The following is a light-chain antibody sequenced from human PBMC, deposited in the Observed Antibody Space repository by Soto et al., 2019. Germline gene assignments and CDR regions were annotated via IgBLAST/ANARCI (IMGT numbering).Light chain of an antibody. CDR2: HIS. J-gene: IGKJ2*01. CDR1: HSISSL. CDR3: QEYNTFSFT. V-gene: IGKV1-5*01. Sequence: DIQMTQSPSTLSASVGDRVTITCRASHSISSLLAWYQQKPGKAPKVIIYHISNLESGVPSRFSGRGSGTEFTLTIISLQPEDFATYYCQEYNTFSFTFGQGTRLEI.